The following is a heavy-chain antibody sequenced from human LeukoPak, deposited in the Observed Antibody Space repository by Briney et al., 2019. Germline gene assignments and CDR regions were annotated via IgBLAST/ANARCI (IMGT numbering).Heavy chain of an antibody. CDR2: ILYSGTT. J-gene: IGHJ4*02. V-gene: IGHV4-59*08. CDR3: ARMGGYSGYATH. Sequence: SETLSLTCTVSGGSISSYYWSWIRQPPGKGLEWIGYILYSGTTNSNPSLKSRVNISLDTSNNQISLKLTSVTAADTAVYFCARMGGYSGYATHWGQGILVTVSS. CDR1: GGSISSYY. D-gene: IGHD5-12*01.